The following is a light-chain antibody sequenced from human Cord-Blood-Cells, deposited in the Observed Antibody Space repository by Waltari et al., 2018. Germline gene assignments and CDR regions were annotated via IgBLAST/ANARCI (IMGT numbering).Light chain of an antibody. V-gene: IGKV4-1*01. CDR1: QSVLYSSNNKNY. Sequence: DIMMTQSPDSLAVSLGERATINCKSSQSVLYSSNNKNYLAWYQQKPGQPPKLLIYWASTRESGVPDRFSGSGSGTDFTLTISSLEPEDFAVYYCQQRSNWPPTFGGGTKVEIK. CDR3: QQRSNWPPT. J-gene: IGKJ4*01. CDR2: WAS.